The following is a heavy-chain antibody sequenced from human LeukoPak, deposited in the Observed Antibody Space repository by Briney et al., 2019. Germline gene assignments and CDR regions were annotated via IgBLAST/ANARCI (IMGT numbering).Heavy chain of an antibody. D-gene: IGHD3-22*01. V-gene: IGHV4-61*01. J-gene: IGHJ4*02. CDR1: GYSISSGYY. CDR3: ARAGGYYYFFDY. Sequence: PSETLSLTCTVSGYSISSGYYWGWIRQPPGKGLEWIGYIYYSGSTNYNPSLKSRVTISVDTSKNQFSLKLSSVTAADTAVYYCARAGGYYYFFDYWGQGTLVTVSS. CDR2: IYYSGST.